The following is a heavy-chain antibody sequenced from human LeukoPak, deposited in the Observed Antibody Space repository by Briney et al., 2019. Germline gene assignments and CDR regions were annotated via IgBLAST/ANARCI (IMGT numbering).Heavy chain of an antibody. CDR1: GFTFSSYA. V-gene: IGHV3-9*01. D-gene: IGHD3-10*01. J-gene: IGHJ4*02. Sequence: GGSLRLSCAASGFTFSSYAMSWVRQAPGKGLEWVSGISWNSGSIGYADSVKGRFTISRDNAKNSLYLQMNSLRAEDTALYYCAKAVLWFGEFYFDYWGQGTLVTVSS. CDR2: ISWNSGSI. CDR3: AKAVLWFGEFYFDY.